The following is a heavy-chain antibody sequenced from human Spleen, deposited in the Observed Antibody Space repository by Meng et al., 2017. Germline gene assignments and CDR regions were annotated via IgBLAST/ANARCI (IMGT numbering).Heavy chain of an antibody. D-gene: IGHD2-21*02. V-gene: IGHV4-61*01. Sequence: SETLSLTCTVSGGSVKSGSYYWNWIRQPPGKGLEWIGEISRSGSPNYNPSLKSRVTMSLDTSKNQFSLKLGSVTAAVTAVYYCANYCGGDCSSFYYYAMDVWGQGTTVTVSS. J-gene: IGHJ6*02. CDR2: ISRSGSP. CDR1: GGSVKSGSYY. CDR3: ANYCGGDCSSFYYYAMDV.